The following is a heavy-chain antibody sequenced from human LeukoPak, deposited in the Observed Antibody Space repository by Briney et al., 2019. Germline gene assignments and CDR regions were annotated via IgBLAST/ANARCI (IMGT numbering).Heavy chain of an antibody. CDR2: INSDGSSI. D-gene: IGHD3-3*01. CDR3: ARGLGFWSGYYNAFDI. J-gene: IGHJ3*02. CDR1: GFTFSSYW. V-gene: IGHV3-74*01. Sequence: PGGSLRLSCAASGFTFSSYWMHWVRQAPGKGLVWVSRINSDGSSITYADSVKGRFTISRDNAKNTLYLQMNSLRAEDTAVYYCARGLGFWSGYYNAFDIWGQGTMVTVSS.